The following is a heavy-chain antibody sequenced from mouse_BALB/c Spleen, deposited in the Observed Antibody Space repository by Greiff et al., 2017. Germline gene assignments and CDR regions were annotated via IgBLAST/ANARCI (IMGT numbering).Heavy chain of an antibody. J-gene: IGHJ3*01. D-gene: IGHD2-13*01. Sequence: EVKLMESGGDLVKPGGSLKLSCAASGFTFSSYGMSWVRQTPDKRLEWVATISSGGSYTYYPDSVKGRFTISRDNAKTTLYLQMSSLKSEDTAMYYCARHGEGFAYWGQGTLVTVSA. CDR3: ARHGEGFAY. CDR2: ISSGGSYT. CDR1: GFTFSSYG. V-gene: IGHV5-6*01.